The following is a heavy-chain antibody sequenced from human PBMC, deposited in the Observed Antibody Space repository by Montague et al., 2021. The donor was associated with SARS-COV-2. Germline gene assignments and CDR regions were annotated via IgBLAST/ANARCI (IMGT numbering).Heavy chain of an antibody. V-gene: IGHV4-59*08. CDR1: GRSTATHY. Sequence: SETLSLTCTVSGRSTATHYWNWIRQSPGKRPEWIGYVYYTGDTKYNPSLKSRVTISIETSENQFPVSLNYVTAADTAVYFCARGWAFDPWGQGRLVTVSS. D-gene: IGHD6-19*01. CDR2: VYYTGDT. CDR3: ARGWAFDP. J-gene: IGHJ3*01.